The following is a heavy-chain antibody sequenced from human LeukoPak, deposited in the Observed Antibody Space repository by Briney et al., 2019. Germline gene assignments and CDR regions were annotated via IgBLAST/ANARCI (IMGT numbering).Heavy chain of an antibody. CDR3: ARGRYGWLPFDY. Sequence: SETLSLTCTVSGGSISSYYWSWIRQPPGKGLEWIGYIYYSGSTNYNPALKSRVTISVDTSKNQFTLKLSFVTAADTAVYYCARGRYGWLPFDYWGQGTLVTVSS. CDR1: GGSISSYY. V-gene: IGHV4-59*01. D-gene: IGHD3-16*01. CDR2: IYYSGST. J-gene: IGHJ4*02.